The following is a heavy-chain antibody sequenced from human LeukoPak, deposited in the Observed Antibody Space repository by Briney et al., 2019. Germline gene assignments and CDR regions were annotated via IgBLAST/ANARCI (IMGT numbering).Heavy chain of an antibody. D-gene: IGHD6-13*01. CDR2: ITETGAGT. J-gene: IGHJ5*01. CDR1: GFMFSRYA. Sequence: RSGGSLRLSCAASGFMFSRYAMIWVRQTPGEGLEWVSAITETGAGTYYADSVKGRFTMSRDNSRNTVYLQMDSLRAEDTAVYFCARGTAAAANRNWFDSWGQGTLVTVSS. CDR3: ARGTAAAANRNWFDS. V-gene: IGHV3-23*01.